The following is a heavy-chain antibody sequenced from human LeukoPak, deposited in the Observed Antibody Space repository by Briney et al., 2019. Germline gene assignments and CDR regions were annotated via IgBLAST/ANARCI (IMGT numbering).Heavy chain of an antibody. Sequence: ASVKVSCKASGYTFTGYYIHWVRQAPGQGLEWMGWISAYNGNTNYAQKLQGRVTMTTDTSTSTAYMELRSLRSDDTAVYYCAKDHRGSGSCFGYWGQGTLVTVSS. CDR3: AKDHRGSGSCFGY. CDR2: ISAYNGNT. D-gene: IGHD3-10*01. CDR1: GYTFTGYY. V-gene: IGHV1-18*04. J-gene: IGHJ4*02.